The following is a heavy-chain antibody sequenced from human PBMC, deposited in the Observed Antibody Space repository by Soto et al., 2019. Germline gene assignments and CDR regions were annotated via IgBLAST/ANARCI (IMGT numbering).Heavy chain of an antibody. D-gene: IGHD3-22*01. CDR3: AIEDSSGRWFDP. V-gene: IGHV1-69*04. CDR1: GGTFSSYT. J-gene: IGHJ5*02. CDR2: IIPILGIA. Sequence: GPSVKVSCKASGGTFSSYTISWVRQAPGQGLEWMGRIIPILGIANYAQKFQGRVTITADKSTSTAYMELSSLRSEDTAVYYCAIEDSSGRWFDPWGQGTLVTVSP.